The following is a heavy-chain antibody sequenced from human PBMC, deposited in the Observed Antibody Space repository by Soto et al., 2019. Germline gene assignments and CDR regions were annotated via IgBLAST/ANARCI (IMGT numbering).Heavy chain of an antibody. V-gene: IGHV3-13*01. CDR3: ARQASYWHGGGGWFDP. D-gene: IGHD2-8*02. CDR2: IGTEHDA. CDR1: GFTFSRSD. J-gene: IGHJ5*02. Sequence: EVQLVESGGGLVQPGGSLRLSCAASGFTFSRSDMHWVRQATGKGLEWISAIGTEHDAYYPDSVKGRFTTSRDNAKKSLYLQMNSLRAEDTAVYYCARQASYWHGGGGWFDPWGQGTLVIVSS.